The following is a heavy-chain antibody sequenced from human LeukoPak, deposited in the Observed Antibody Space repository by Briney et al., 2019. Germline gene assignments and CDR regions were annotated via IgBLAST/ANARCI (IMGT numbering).Heavy chain of an antibody. D-gene: IGHD4-17*01. Sequence: PGGSLRLSCAASGFTFSTYAIHWVRQAPGKGLEWVAVISFDGVNTFYADSVKGRFTISRDNAKNSLYLQMHSLRAGDTALYYCARDRNDYGDYVFDYWGQGTLVTVSS. CDR1: GFTFSTYA. CDR3: ARDRNDYGDYVFDY. CDR2: ISFDGVNT. V-gene: IGHV3-30*04. J-gene: IGHJ4*02.